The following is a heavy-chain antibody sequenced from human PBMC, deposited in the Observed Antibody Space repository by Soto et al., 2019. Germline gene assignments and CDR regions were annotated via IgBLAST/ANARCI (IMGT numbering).Heavy chain of an antibody. Sequence: LSLTCAVYGGSFSGYYWSWIRQPPGKGLEWIGEINHSGSTNYNPSLKSRVTISVDTSKNQFSLKLSSVTAADTAVYYCARGRLWQWLVSWGQGTLVTVSS. D-gene: IGHD6-19*01. CDR2: INHSGST. J-gene: IGHJ4*02. CDR3: ARGRLWQWLVS. V-gene: IGHV4-34*01. CDR1: GGSFSGYY.